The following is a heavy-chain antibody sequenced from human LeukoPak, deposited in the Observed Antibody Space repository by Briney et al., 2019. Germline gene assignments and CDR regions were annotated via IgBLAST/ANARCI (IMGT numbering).Heavy chain of an antibody. D-gene: IGHD6-19*01. CDR3: ARAPRIAVAGSHNDY. Sequence: SVKVSCKASGYTFTSYDINWVRQATGQGLEWMGRIIPILGIANYAQKFQGRVTITADKSTSTAYMELSSLRSEDTAVYYCARAPRIAVAGSHNDYWGQGTLVTVSS. J-gene: IGHJ4*02. V-gene: IGHV1-69*04. CDR1: GYTFTSYD. CDR2: IIPILGIA.